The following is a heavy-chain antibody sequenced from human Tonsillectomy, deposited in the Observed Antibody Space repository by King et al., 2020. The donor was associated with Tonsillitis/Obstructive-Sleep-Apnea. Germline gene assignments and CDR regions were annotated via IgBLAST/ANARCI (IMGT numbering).Heavy chain of an antibody. CDR1: GYTFTSYY. V-gene: IGHV1-46*01. D-gene: IGHD5/OR15-5a*01. CDR3: ARDRVSAISFSGYYYGMDV. Sequence: QLVQSGAEVRKPGASVKVSCKASGYTFTSYYMHWVRQAPGQGLEWMGLINPSGGSATFAQKLQGRVTMTRDTSTSTIYMDLSSLRSEDTAVYYCARDRVSAISFSGYYYGMDVWGQGTTVTVSS. CDR2: INPSGGSA. J-gene: IGHJ6*02.